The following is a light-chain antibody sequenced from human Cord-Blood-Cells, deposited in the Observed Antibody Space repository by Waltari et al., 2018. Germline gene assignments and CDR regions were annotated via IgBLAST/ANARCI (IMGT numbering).Light chain of an antibody. CDR3: QTWGTGV. J-gene: IGLJ3*02. CDR1: SGHSSYA. V-gene: IGLV4-69*01. CDR2: LNSDGSH. Sequence: QLVLTQSPSASASLGASVKLTCTLSSGHSSYAIAWHQQQPEKGPRYLMKLNSDGSHSKGDGIPDRFSDSSSGAERYLTISSLQSEDEADYYCQTWGTGVFGGGTKLTVL.